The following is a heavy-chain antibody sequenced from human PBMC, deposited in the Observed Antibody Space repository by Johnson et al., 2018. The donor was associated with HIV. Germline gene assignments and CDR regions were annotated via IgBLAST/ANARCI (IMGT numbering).Heavy chain of an antibody. Sequence: QVQLVKSGGGVVQPGRSLRLSCAVSGFTFRSYGVHWVRQAPGKGLEWVAVISYDGSNEYYADSVKGRFTISRDNSKNTLYLQMNSLRAEDTALYYCAKGGIATRFFDIWGQGTMVTVSS. V-gene: IGHV3-30*18. J-gene: IGHJ3*02. CDR1: GFTFRSYG. CDR2: ISYDGSNE. D-gene: IGHD6-6*01. CDR3: AKGGIATRFFDI.